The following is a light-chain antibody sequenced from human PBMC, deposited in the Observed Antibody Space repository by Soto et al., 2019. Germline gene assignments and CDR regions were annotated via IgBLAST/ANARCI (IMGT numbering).Light chain of an antibody. Sequence: EIVMTQSPATLSVSPGERATLSCRATQSVSSNLAWYQQKPGQAPRLLIYGASTRATGIPARFSGSESGTEFTRIISSVQSEDFAVYYCQQYNNWGPITFGQWTRLEIK. CDR3: QQYNNWGPIT. CDR1: QSVSSN. V-gene: IGKV3-15*01. CDR2: GAS. J-gene: IGKJ5*01.